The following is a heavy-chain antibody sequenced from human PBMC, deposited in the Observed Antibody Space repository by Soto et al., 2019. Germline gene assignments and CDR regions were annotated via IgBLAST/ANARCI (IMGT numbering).Heavy chain of an antibody. CDR1: GGTFSSYA. J-gene: IGHJ6*02. D-gene: IGHD6-6*01. Sequence: RASVKVSCKASGGTFSSYAISWVRQAPGQGLEWMGGIIPIFGTANYAQKFQGRVTITADESTSTAYMELSRLRSDDTAVYYCARGDKLAVPLFSYYYYGMDVWGQGTTVTVSS. V-gene: IGHV1-69*13. CDR3: ARGDKLAVPLFSYYYYGMDV. CDR2: IIPIFGTA.